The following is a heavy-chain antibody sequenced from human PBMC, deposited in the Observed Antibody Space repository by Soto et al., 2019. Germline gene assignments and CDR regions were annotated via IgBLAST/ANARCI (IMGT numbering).Heavy chain of an antibody. Sequence: GGSLRLSCAASGFTFSSYGMHWVRQAPGKGLEWVAVISYDGSNKYYADSVKGRFTISRDNSKNTLYLQMNSLRAEDTAVYYCAKGAIVVVPAAIRGGFRMDVWGQGTTVTVSS. J-gene: IGHJ6*02. D-gene: IGHD2-2*02. CDR1: GFTFSSYG. V-gene: IGHV3-30*18. CDR3: AKGAIVVVPAAIRGGFRMDV. CDR2: ISYDGSNK.